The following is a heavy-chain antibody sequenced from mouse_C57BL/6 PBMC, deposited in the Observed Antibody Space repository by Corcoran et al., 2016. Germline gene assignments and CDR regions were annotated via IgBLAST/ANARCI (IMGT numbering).Heavy chain of an antibody. D-gene: IGHD1-2*01. CDR2: INPNNGGT. CDR3: ARSWGYGGYFDV. V-gene: IGHV1-26*01. CDR1: GYTFTDYY. Sequence: EVQLQQSGPELVKPGASVKISCKASGYTFTDYYMNRVKQSHGKSLEWIGDINPNNGGTSYNQKFKGKATLTVDKSSSTAYMELRSLTSEDSAVYYCARSWGYGGYFDVWGTGTTVTVSS. J-gene: IGHJ1*03.